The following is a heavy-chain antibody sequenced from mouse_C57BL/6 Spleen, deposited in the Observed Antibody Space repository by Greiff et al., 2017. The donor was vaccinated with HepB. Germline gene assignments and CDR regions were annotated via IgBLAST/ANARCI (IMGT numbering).Heavy chain of an antibody. D-gene: IGHD2-4*01. CDR1: GYAFSSYW. CDR2: IYPGDGDT. J-gene: IGHJ2*01. Sequence: VQLQQSGAELVKPGASVKISCKASGYAFSSYWMNWVKQRPGKGLEWIGQIYPGDGDTNYNGKFKGKATLTADKSSSTAYMQLSSLTSEDSAVYFCARRYYDYALFDDWGKGTTLTVSS. V-gene: IGHV1-80*01. CDR3: ARRYYDYALFDD.